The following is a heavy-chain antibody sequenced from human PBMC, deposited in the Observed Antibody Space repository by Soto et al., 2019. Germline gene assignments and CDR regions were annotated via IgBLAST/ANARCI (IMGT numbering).Heavy chain of an antibody. Sequence: SSETLSLTCTVSGGSISSGGYYWSWIRQHPGKGLEWIGYIYYSGSTYYNPSLKSRVTISVDTSKNQFSLKLSSVTAADTAVYYCARVDGDYLFGDYWGQGTLVTVSS. J-gene: IGHJ4*02. D-gene: IGHD4-17*01. CDR2: IYYSGST. CDR1: GGSISSGGYY. CDR3: ARVDGDYLFGDY. V-gene: IGHV4-31*03.